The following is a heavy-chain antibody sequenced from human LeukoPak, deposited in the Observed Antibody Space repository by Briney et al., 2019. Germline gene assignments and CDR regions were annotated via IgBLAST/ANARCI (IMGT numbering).Heavy chain of an antibody. V-gene: IGHV3-23*01. D-gene: IGHD3-22*01. J-gene: IGHJ4*02. CDR3: AKAPLYYDYWHYYFDY. CDR2: ISGSGGST. CDR1: GFTFSSYA. Sequence: GGSLRPSCAASGFTFSSYAMSWVRQAPGKGLEWVSAISGSGGSTYYADSVKGRFTISRDNSKNTLYLQMNSLRAEDTAVYYCAKAPLYYDYWHYYFDYWGQGTLVTVSS.